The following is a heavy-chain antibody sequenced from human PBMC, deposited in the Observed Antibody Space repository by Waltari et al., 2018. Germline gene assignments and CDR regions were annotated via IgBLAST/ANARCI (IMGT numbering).Heavy chain of an antibody. D-gene: IGHD2-15*01. CDR1: GLTSGGYA. J-gene: IGHJ4*02. CDR2: ISDGSDYS. Sequence: EVQLVESGGGLVRPGGSWGLSLLVLGLTSGGYALNWVRQAPGKGLEWVSYISDGSDYSYYADSVKGRFTISRDNAKNSLYLQMNRLRTDDTAVYYCARDFYCSDGRCTDYWGQGTLVTVSS. V-gene: IGHV3-21*01. CDR3: ARDFYCSDGRCTDY.